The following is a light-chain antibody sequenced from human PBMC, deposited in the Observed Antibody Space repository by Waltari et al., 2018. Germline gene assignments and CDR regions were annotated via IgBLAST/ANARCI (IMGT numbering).Light chain of an antibody. CDR3: MQALQTPLT. Sequence: DIVMTHSPLSLPVTPGEPASIPSRSSQSLLHGNGYNYLDWYLQKPGQSPQLLIYLGSSRASGVPDRFSGSGSGTDFTLKISRVEAEDVGVYYCMQALQTPLTFGGGTKVEIK. CDR1: QSLLHGNGYNY. J-gene: IGKJ4*01. CDR2: LGS. V-gene: IGKV2-28*01.